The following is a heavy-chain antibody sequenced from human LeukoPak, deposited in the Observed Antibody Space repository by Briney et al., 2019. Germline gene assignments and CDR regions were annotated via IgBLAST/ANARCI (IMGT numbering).Heavy chain of an antibody. D-gene: IGHD3-22*01. CDR1: GYSISSGYY. CDR3: ARVERITMIVVVKAQYYYYMDV. Sequence: SETLSLTCAVSGYSISSGYYWGWIRQPPGKGLEWIGEIKHSGSTNYNPSLKSRVTISVDTSKNQFSLKLSSVTAADTAVYYCARVERITMIVVVKAQYYYYMDVWGKGTTVTVSS. V-gene: IGHV4-38-2*01. J-gene: IGHJ6*03. CDR2: IKHSGST.